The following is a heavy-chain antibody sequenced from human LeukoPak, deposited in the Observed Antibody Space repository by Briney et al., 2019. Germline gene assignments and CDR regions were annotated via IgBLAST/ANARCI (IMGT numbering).Heavy chain of an antibody. Sequence: GASVKVSCKASGYTFTSYGISWVRQAPGQGLEWMGWISAYNGNTNYAQKLQGRVTMTTDTSTSTAHKELRNLISDDTAALYCGRDDGTEGYNYLLQFDYCGQGTLVTVSS. J-gene: IGHJ4*02. D-gene: IGHD5-24*01. CDR3: GRDDGTEGYNYLLQFDY. V-gene: IGHV1-18*01. CDR1: GYTFTSYG. CDR2: ISAYNGNT.